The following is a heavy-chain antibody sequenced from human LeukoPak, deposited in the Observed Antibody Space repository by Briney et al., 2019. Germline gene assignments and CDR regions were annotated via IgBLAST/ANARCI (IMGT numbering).Heavy chain of an antibody. Sequence: SGPTLVNPTQTLTLTCTFSGFSLSTSGMRVSWIRQPPGKALEWLARIDWDDDKFYSTSLKTRLTISKDTSKSQVVLTMTNMDPVDTATYYCARMATRGVNPYFDYWGQGTLVTVSS. V-gene: IGHV2-70*04. J-gene: IGHJ4*02. CDR1: GFSLSTSGMR. CDR3: ARMATRGVNPYFDY. D-gene: IGHD3-10*01. CDR2: IDWDDDK.